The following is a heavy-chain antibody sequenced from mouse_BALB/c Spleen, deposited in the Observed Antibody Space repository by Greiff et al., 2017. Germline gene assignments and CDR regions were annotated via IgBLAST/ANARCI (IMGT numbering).Heavy chain of an antibody. Sequence: EVKLMESGPGLVKPSQSLSLTCTVTGYSITSDYAWNWIRQFPGNKLEWMGYISYSGSTSYNPSLKSRISITRDTSKNQFFLQLNSVTTEDTATYYCARDYGNYDYWGQGTSVTVSS. V-gene: IGHV3-2*02. CDR3: ARDYGNYDY. CDR1: GYSITSDYA. J-gene: IGHJ4*01. D-gene: IGHD2-1*01. CDR2: ISYSGST.